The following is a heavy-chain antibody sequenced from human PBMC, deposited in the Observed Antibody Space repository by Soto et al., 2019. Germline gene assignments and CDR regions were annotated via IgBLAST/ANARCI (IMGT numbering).Heavy chain of an antibody. CDR1: GYTXTELS. V-gene: IGHV1-24*01. CDR2: FDPEDGET. Sequence: SXKVSFKVSGYTXTELSRDLVRQAPGKGLEWMGGFDPEDGETIYAKKFQGRVTMTEDTSTETAYMELSSLRSEDTAVYYCATVLAYYYYGMDVWGQGTTGTVSS. J-gene: IGHJ6*02. D-gene: IGHD2-15*01. CDR3: ATVLAYYYYGMDV.